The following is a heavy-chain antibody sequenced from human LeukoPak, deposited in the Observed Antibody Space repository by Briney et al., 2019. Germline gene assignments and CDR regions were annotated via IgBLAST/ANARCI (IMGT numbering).Heavy chain of an antibody. V-gene: IGHV1-2*02. J-gene: IGHJ4*02. CDR3: ASPGGFSYYYDSSGYYPREEYDY. CDR2: INPNSGGT. Sequence: GASVKVSCKASGYTFTGYYMHWVRQAPGQGLEWMEWINPNSGGTNYAQKFQGRVTMTRDTSISTAYMELSRLRSDDTAVYYCASPGGFSYYYDSSGYYPREEYDYWGQGTLVTVSS. CDR1: GYTFTGYY. D-gene: IGHD3-22*01.